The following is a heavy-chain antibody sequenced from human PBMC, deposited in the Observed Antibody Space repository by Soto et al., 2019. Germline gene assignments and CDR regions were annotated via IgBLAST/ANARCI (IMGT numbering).Heavy chain of an antibody. J-gene: IGHJ1*01. CDR1: GASVNTGDHY. CDR3: VGTGTTDDF. Sequence: VQLQGSGPGLVKPSQTLSLTCTVSGASVNTGDHYWSYIRQPPGKGLEWLGYIFYSWDTYYNPSLKSRATISLNTSRNQFSLTLTSVTDADTAVYYCVGTGTTDDFWGQGTLVTVSS. V-gene: IGHV4-30-4*01. CDR2: IFYSWDT. D-gene: IGHD1-7*01.